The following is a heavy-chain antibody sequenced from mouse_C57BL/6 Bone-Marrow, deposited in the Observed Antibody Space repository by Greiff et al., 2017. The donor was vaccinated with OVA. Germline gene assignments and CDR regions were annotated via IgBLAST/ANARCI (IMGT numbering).Heavy chain of an antibody. CDR3: ARGRELGPFAY. CDR1: GFTFSSYA. D-gene: IGHD4-1*01. J-gene: IGHJ3*01. CDR2: ISDGGSYT. V-gene: IGHV5-4*01. Sequence: EVQVVESGGGLVKPGGSLKLSCAASGFTFSSYAMSWVRQTPEKRLEWVATISDGGSYTYYPDNVKGRFTISRDNAKNNLYLQMSHLKSDDTAMYYCARGRELGPFAYWGQGTLVTVSA.